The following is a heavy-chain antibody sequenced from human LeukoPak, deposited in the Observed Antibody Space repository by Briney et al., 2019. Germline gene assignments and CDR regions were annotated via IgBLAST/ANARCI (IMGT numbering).Heavy chain of an antibody. CDR2: VSWNSGSI. D-gene: IGHD7-27*01. CDR1: GFTFNDYA. J-gene: IGHJ4*02. V-gene: IGHV3-9*01. CDR3: AKALGN. Sequence: GGSLRLSCAASGFTFNDYAMHWVRQAPGKGLEWVSGVSWNSGSIGYADSVKGRFTISRDNAKNSLYLQMNSLRAEDTALYYCAKALGNWGQGTLVTVSS.